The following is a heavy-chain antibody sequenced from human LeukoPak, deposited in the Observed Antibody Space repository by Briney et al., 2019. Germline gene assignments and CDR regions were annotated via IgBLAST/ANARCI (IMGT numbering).Heavy chain of an antibody. D-gene: IGHD3-3*01. CDR1: GGSFSGYY. CDR3: AREGIQLRFLEWGPSANWFDP. V-gene: IGHV4-34*01. Sequence: PSETLSLTCAVYGGSFSGYYWSWIRQPPGKGLEWIGEINHSGSTNYNPSLKSRVTMSVDTSKNQFSLKLSSVTAADTAVYYCAREGIQLRFLEWGPSANWFDPWGQGTLVTVSS. J-gene: IGHJ5*02. CDR2: INHSGST.